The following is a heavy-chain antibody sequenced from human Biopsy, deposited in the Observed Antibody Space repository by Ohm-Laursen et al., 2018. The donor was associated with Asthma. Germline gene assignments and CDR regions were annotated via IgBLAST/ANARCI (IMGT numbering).Heavy chain of an antibody. CDR3: ARDALHDTSAYVGDAFDI. J-gene: IGHJ3*02. CDR1: GYTFSDYP. D-gene: IGHD3-22*01. V-gene: IGHV1-2*06. Sequence: ASVKVSCKASGYTFSDYPVHWVRQAPGQGLEWMGRISPNSGSSTYAQKFHGRVTMTRDRSISTAYMELSSLRSDDTAVYYCARDALHDTSAYVGDAFDIWGQGTMVSVSS. CDR2: ISPNSGSS.